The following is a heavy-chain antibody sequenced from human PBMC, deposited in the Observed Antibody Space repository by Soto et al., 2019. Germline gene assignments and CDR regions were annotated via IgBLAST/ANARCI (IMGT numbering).Heavy chain of an antibody. Sequence: QVQLVQSGAEVKKPGSSVKVSCKASGGTFSSYAISWVRQAPGQGLEWMGGIIPIFGTANYAQKFQGRVTITADESTSTAYMELSSLRSEDTAVYYCARDMWYYYGSGSYYNWFDPWGQGTLVTVSS. CDR1: GGTFSSYA. CDR3: ARDMWYYYGSGSYYNWFDP. D-gene: IGHD3-10*01. J-gene: IGHJ5*02. V-gene: IGHV1-69*01. CDR2: IIPIFGTA.